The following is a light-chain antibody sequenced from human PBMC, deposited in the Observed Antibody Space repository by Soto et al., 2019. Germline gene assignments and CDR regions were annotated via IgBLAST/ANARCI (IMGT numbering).Light chain of an antibody. CDR3: QQYNNWPVT. J-gene: IGKJ1*01. V-gene: IGKV3-15*01. CDR2: GAS. CDR1: QSVSSN. Sequence: EIVMTQSPATLSVSPGERATLSCRASQSVSSNLAWYQQKPGQAPRLLIYGASTRATGIPARFSGRGSGTEFTLTISSLQSEDFADYYCQQYNNWPVTFGQGTKVEIK.